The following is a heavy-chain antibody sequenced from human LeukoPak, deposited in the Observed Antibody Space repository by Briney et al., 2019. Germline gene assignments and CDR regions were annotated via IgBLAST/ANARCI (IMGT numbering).Heavy chain of an antibody. D-gene: IGHD2-2*01. CDR2: ISYDGSNK. CDR1: GFTFSSYA. V-gene: IGHV3-30-3*01. Sequence: GRSLRLSCAASGFTFSSYAMHWVRQAPGKGLEWVAVISYDGSNKYYADSVKGRFTISRDNSKNTLYLQMNSLRAEDTAVYYCARDPQYCSSTSCYHEYYFDYWGQGTLVTVSA. J-gene: IGHJ4*02. CDR3: ARDPQYCSSTSCYHEYYFDY.